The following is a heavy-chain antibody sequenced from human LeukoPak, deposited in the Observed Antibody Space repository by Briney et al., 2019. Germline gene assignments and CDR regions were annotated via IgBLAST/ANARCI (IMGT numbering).Heavy chain of an antibody. V-gene: IGHV1-69*13. D-gene: IGHD6-13*01. Sequence: SVKVSCKASGGTFSSYAISWVRQAPGQGLEWMGGITPIFGTANYAQKFQGRVTITADESTSTAYMELSSLRSEDTAVYYCARDTAAAGLRIFDYWGQGTLVTVSS. CDR2: ITPIFGTA. CDR3: ARDTAAAGLRIFDY. J-gene: IGHJ4*02. CDR1: GGTFSSYA.